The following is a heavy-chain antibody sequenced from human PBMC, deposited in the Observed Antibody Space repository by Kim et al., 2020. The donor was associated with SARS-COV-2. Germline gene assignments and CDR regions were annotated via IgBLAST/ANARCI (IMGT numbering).Heavy chain of an antibody. CDR1: GFTFSSYS. D-gene: IGHD4-17*01. CDR3: ARDLGTYGGNSYFDY. V-gene: IGHV3-21*01. Sequence: GGSLRLSCAASGFTFSSYSMNWVRQAPGKGLEWVSSISSSSTYIYYADSVKGRFTISRDNAKNSLYLQMNSLRAEDTAVYYCARDLGTYGGNSYFDYWGQRTLVTVSS. J-gene: IGHJ4*02. CDR2: ISSSSTYI.